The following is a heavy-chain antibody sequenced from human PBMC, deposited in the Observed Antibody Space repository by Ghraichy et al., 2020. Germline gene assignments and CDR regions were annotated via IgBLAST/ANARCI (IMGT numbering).Heavy chain of an antibody. CDR2: ISYDGSNK. J-gene: IGHJ4*02. CDR1: GFTFSSYG. CDR3: AKSPDGTATRRYFDF. Sequence: GGSLRLSCAASGFTFSSYGMHWVRQAPGKGLEWVAVISYDGSNKYYADSVQGRFTISRDNSKNTLYLQMNSLRAEDTAVYYCAKSPDGTATRRYFDFWGQGTLVTVSS. D-gene: IGHD2-15*01. V-gene: IGHV3-30*18.